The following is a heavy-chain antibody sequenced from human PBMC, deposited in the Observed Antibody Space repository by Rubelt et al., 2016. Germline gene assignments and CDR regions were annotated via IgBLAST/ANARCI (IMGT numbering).Heavy chain of an antibody. Sequence: QVQLQQWGAGLLKPSETLSLTCAVYGGSFSGYYWSWIRQPPGKGLEWIGEIYYSGTTNYNQSLKSRVTISVDKSKNQFSLKLCSVPASDTAVYYCAREIQVTTKKGWFDPWVHGTLGTVSS. CDR1: GGSFSGYY. CDR2: IYYSGTT. CDR3: AREIQVTTKKGWFDP. V-gene: IGHV4-34*01. D-gene: IGHD4-17*01. J-gene: IGHJ5*02.